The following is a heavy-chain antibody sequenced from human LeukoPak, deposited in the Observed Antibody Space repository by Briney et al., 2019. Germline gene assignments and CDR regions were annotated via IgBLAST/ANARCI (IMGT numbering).Heavy chain of an antibody. Sequence: GGSLRLACAAPGFTFDNYAMHWVRQAPGKGLEGVSYVGRTNSPTYYADSVKGRFTISRDNAKNSLYLQMNSLRDEDTAVYYCARDDHWAFDYWGQGTLVTVSS. CDR3: ARDDHWAFDY. CDR2: VGRTNSPT. CDR1: GFTFDNYA. D-gene: IGHD3-16*01. J-gene: IGHJ4*02. V-gene: IGHV3-48*02.